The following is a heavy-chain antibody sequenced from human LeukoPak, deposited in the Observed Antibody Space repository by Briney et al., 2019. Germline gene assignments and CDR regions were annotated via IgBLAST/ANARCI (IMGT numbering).Heavy chain of an antibody. J-gene: IGHJ3*02. Sequence: PGGSLRLSCAASGFTFSSYEMNWVRQAPGKGLEWVSYISSGGSTIYYADSVKGRFTISRDNAKNSLYLQMNSLRAEDTAVYYCARPITGGTSDAFDIWGQGTMVTVSS. CDR3: ARPITGGTSDAFDI. CDR1: GFTFSSYE. V-gene: IGHV3-48*03. CDR2: ISSGGSTI. D-gene: IGHD2-8*02.